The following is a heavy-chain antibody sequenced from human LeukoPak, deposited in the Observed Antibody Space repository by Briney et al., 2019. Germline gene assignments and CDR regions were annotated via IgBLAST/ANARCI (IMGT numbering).Heavy chain of an antibody. J-gene: IGHJ3*01. Sequence: LSLTCTVSGGSISSYYWSWIRQPPGKGLEWVSYISRDSGVTYYADSVRGRFTISRDNAQNSLSLQMSSLRPEDTAIYYCARDHDWAFDVWGQGTMVTVSS. V-gene: IGHV3-11*06. CDR1: GGSISSYY. CDR3: ARDHDWAFDV. CDR2: ISRDSGVT. D-gene: IGHD3-9*01.